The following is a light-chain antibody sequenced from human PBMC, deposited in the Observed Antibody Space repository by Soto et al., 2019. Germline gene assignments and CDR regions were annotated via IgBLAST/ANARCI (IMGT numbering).Light chain of an antibody. CDR2: FAS. CDR3: XXXXXWPLT. V-gene: IGKV3-15*01. Sequence: EIVMTQSPATLSVSPGEKXTLSCRASQSLNNNLAWYQQKPGQGPRLLIYFASTRATGIPARFSGSGSGTEFSLTISSXXXXXXXXXXXXXXXXWPLTFGGGTKVETK. J-gene: IGKJ4*01. CDR1: QSLNNN.